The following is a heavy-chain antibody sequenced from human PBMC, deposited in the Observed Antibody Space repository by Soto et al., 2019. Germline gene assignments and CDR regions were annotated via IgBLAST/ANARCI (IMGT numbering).Heavy chain of an antibody. D-gene: IGHD4-17*01. CDR1: GGTFSSYA. V-gene: IGHV1-69*12. CDR3: ASPPTTGNYYYYVMDV. J-gene: IGHJ6*02. CDR2: IIPLFGTA. Sequence: QVQLVQSGAEVKKPGSSVKVSCKASGGTFSSYAISWVRQAPGQGLEWMGGIIPLFGTANYEQKFQGRVTITADESTSTAYMELSSLRSEDTAVYYCASPPTTGNYYYYVMDVWGQGTTVTVSS.